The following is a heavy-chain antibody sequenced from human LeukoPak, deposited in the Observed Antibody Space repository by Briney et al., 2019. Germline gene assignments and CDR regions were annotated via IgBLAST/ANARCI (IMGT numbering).Heavy chain of an antibody. J-gene: IGHJ4*02. D-gene: IGHD6-6*01. Sequence: GGSLRLSCAASGFTVSSNYMSWVRQAPGEGLEWVSVIYSGGSTYYADSVKGRFTISRDNSKNTLYLQMNSLRAEDTAVYYCARAGFVPTLDYWGQGTLVTVSS. V-gene: IGHV3-66*01. CDR3: ARAGFVPTLDY. CDR1: GFTVSSNY. CDR2: IYSGGST.